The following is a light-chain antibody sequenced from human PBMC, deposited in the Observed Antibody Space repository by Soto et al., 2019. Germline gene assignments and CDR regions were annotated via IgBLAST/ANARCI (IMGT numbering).Light chain of an antibody. CDR1: QSVSSSY. CDR2: GAS. CDR3: QPYGSSPT. V-gene: IGKV3-20*01. J-gene: IGKJ5*01. Sequence: EIVLTQSPGTLSLSAGERATLSCRASQSVSSSYLAWYQQKPGQAPRLLIYGASSRATGIPDRFSGSGSGTDFTLTISRLEPEDFAVYYCQPYGSSPTFGQGTRLEIK.